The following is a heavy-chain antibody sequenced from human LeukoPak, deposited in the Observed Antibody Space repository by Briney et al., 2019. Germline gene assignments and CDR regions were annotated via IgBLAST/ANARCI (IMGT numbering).Heavy chain of an antibody. D-gene: IGHD4-11*01. J-gene: IGHJ4*02. CDR3: ASDDYSNSRAAY. CDR1: GFTFSSYS. V-gene: IGHV3-21*01. CDR2: ISSSSSYI. Sequence: GGSLRLSCAASGFTFSSYSMTWVRQAPGKGLEWVSSISSSSSYIYYADSVKGRFTISRDSAKNSLYLQMNSLRAEDTAVYYCASDDYSNSRAAYWGQGTLVTVSS.